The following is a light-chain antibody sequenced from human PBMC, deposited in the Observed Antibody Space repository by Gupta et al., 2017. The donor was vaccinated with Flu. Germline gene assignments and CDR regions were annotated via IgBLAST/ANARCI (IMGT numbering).Light chain of an antibody. V-gene: IGKV1-5*03. CDR1: ESISSW. CDR2: KAS. CDR3: QQDKSDPWT. J-gene: IGKJ1*01. Sequence: PSTPSESIGDRVTITCRASESISSWLAWFQKKPGKAPEPLIYKASTLESGVPSRFSGSGSGTEFSLTISRLQPDDIGTYFCQQDKSDPWTFGQGTKVEIK.